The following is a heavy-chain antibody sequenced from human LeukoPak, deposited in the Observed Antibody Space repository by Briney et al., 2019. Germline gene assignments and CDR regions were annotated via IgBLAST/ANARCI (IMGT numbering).Heavy chain of an antibody. CDR2: VYYSGST. CDR3: AGGPNNYYFDY. Sequence: PSETLSLTCTVSGGSISSDYWSWIRQPPGKGLEWIGYVYYSGSTNYNPSLKSRVTISVDTSKNQFSLKLSSVTAADTAVYYCAGGPNNYYFDYWGQGTLVTVCS. V-gene: IGHV4-59*01. D-gene: IGHD1/OR15-1a*01. CDR1: GGSISSDY. J-gene: IGHJ4*02.